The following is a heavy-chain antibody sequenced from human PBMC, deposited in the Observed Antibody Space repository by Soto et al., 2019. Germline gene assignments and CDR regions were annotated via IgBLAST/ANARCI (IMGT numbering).Heavy chain of an antibody. CDR3: ARELGISYYGMDV. D-gene: IGHD7-27*01. Sequence: EVQLVESGGGLVKPGGSLRLSCAASGFTFSSYSMNWVRQAPGKGLEWVSSISSSSSYIYYADSVKGRFTISRDNAKNSLYLQMNSLRAEDTAVYYCARELGISYYGMDVWGQGTTVTVSS. CDR1: GFTFSSYS. CDR2: ISSSSSYI. J-gene: IGHJ6*02. V-gene: IGHV3-21*01.